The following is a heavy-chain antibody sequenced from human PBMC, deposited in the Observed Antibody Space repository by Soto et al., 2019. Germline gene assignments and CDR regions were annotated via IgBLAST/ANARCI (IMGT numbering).Heavy chain of an antibody. V-gene: IGHV1-2*02. Sequence: ASVKVSCKASGYTFTGYYMHWVRQAPGQGLEWMGWINPNSGGTNYAQKFQGRVTMTRDTSISTAYMELSRLRSDDTAVYYCARGAGYCTHGVCWANWFDPWGQGTLVTVSS. CDR3: ARGAGYCTHGVCWANWFDP. D-gene: IGHD2-8*01. CDR1: GYTFTGYY. CDR2: INPNSGGT. J-gene: IGHJ5*02.